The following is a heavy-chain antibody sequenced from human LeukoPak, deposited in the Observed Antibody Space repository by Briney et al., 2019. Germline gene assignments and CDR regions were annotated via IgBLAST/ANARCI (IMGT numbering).Heavy chain of an antibody. V-gene: IGHV3-9*01. CDR2: ISWNSGTI. J-gene: IGHJ4*02. CDR3: AKVGGSFDY. Sequence: GGSLRLSCAASGFTFSNAWMSWVRQAPGKGLEWVSGISWNSGTIGYADSVKGRFTISRDNAKNSLYLQMNSLRPEDTALYYCAKVGGSFDYWGQGTLVTVSS. D-gene: IGHD1-26*01. CDR1: GFTFSNAW.